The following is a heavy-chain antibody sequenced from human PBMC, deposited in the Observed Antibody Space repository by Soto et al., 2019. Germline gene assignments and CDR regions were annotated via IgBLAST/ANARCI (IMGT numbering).Heavy chain of an antibody. D-gene: IGHD2-2*01. CDR3: ARSTDFDY. Sequence: QVQLVQSGTEVKKPGASVKVSCKASGYIMTTYGVSWVRQAPGQGLEWVGWISAYNDHTNYAQKFQGRVTMTTDTSTSTAYMELRSLRSDDTAVYYCARSTDFDYWGQGTLVTVSS. J-gene: IGHJ4*02. CDR1: GYIMTTYG. CDR2: ISAYNDHT. V-gene: IGHV1-18*01.